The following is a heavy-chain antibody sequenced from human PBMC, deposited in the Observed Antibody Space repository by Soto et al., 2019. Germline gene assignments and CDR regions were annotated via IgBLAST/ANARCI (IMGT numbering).Heavy chain of an antibody. CDR3: ACGVAGFGEPTQMDV. V-gene: IGHV1-69*02. Sequence: ASVKVSCKASGGTFSSYTISWVRQAPGQGLEWMGRIIPILGIANYAQKFQGRVTITADKSTSTAYMELSSLRSEDTAVYYCACGVAGFGEPTQMDVWGKGTTVTGSS. CDR1: GGTFSSYT. J-gene: IGHJ6*04. CDR2: IIPILGIA. D-gene: IGHD3-10*01.